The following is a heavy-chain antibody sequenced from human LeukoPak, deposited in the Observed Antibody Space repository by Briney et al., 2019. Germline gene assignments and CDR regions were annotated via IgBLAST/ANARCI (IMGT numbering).Heavy chain of an antibody. D-gene: IGHD2-15*01. Sequence: GGSLRLSCAASGFTVSSSYMYWVRQAPGKGLEWVSFFYRGDSTYYAESVRGRFTISRDNSKNTLYLLMNSLIPEDTAAYYCAREVVSSPSYFDSWGQGNPGHRLL. V-gene: IGHV3-53*01. CDR2: FYRGDST. CDR1: GFTVSSSY. J-gene: IGHJ4*02. CDR3: AREVVSSPSYFDS.